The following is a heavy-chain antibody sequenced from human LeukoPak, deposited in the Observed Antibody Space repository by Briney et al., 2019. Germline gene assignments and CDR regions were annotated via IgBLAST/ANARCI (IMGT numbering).Heavy chain of an antibody. CDR2: ISWNSGSI. J-gene: IGHJ3*02. CDR1: GFTFDDYA. D-gene: IGHD1-1*01. V-gene: IGHV3-9*01. CDR3: AKDMGPYVHAFDI. Sequence: PGGSLRLSCAASGFTFDDYAMHWVRQAPGKGLEWVSGISWNSGSIGYADSVKGRFTISRDNAKNSLYLQMNSLRAEDTALYYCAKDMGPYVHAFDIWGQGTMVTVSS.